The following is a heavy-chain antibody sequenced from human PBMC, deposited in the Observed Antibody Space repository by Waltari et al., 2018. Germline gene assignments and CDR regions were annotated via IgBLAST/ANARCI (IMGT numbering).Heavy chain of an antibody. CDR1: GFTFSSYA. CDR3: AKKGSSSCYYYGMDV. J-gene: IGHJ6*02. Sequence: EVQLLESGGGLVQPGGSLRLSCAASGFTFSSYAMSWVRQAPGKGLEWVSAISGSGCSTYHADCVKGRFTISRDKSKNTLYLQMNSLRAEDTAVYYCAKKGSSSCYYYGMDVWGQGTTVTVSS. CDR2: ISGSGCST. D-gene: IGHD6-6*01. V-gene: IGHV3-23*01.